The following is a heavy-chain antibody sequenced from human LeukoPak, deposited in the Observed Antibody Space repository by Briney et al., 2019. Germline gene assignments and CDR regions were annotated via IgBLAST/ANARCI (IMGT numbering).Heavy chain of an antibody. CDR3: ATVAVAGPDNRYYYYYYMDV. CDR1: GYTLTALS. Sequence: ASVKVSCKVSGYTLTALSMHWVPQAPGKGLEGMGGFDPEDAETIYAQKFQGRVTMTEDTSTATAYMELSSLRSEDTAVYYCATVAVAGPDNRYYYYYYMDVWGKGTTVTVSS. D-gene: IGHD6-19*01. CDR2: FDPEDAET. J-gene: IGHJ6*03. V-gene: IGHV1-24*01.